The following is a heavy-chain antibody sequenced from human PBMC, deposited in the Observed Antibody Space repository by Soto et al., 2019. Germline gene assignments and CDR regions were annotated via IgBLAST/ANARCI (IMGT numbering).Heavy chain of an antibody. Sequence: PSETLSLTCAVYGGSFSGYYWSWIRQPPGKGLEWIGEINHSGSTNYNPSLKSRVTISVDTSKNQFSLKLSSVTAADTAVYYCARGTAADNWFDPRGQGTLVTVSS. V-gene: IGHV4-34*01. CDR2: INHSGST. J-gene: IGHJ5*02. CDR3: ARGTAADNWFDP. D-gene: IGHD6-13*01. CDR1: GGSFSGYY.